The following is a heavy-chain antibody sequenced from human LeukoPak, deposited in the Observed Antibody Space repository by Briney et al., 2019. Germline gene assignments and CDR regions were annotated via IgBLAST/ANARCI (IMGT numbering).Heavy chain of an antibody. D-gene: IGHD6-19*01. Sequence: GGSLRLSCAASGFTLGGYGMHWVRQAPGKGLEWVAVISYDGSNKYYADSVKGRFTISRDNSKNTLYLQMNSLRAEDTAVYYCAKGRRIAVAGTSDYWGQGTLVTVSS. CDR1: GFTLGGYG. J-gene: IGHJ4*02. V-gene: IGHV3-30*18. CDR2: ISYDGSNK. CDR3: AKGRRIAVAGTSDY.